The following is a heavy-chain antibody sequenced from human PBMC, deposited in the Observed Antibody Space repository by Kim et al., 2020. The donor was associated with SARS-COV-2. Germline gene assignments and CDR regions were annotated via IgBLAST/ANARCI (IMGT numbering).Heavy chain of an antibody. Sequence: GGSLRLSCAASGFTFSNYGMHWVRQAPGKGLEWVALIWYDGSNKYYADSVKGRFTISRDNSKNTLYLQMNSLRAEDTAVYYCARAPSKIAAAGKHYYYDMDVWGQGTTVTVSS. J-gene: IGHJ6*02. D-gene: IGHD6-13*01. CDR1: GFTFSNYG. V-gene: IGHV3-33*01. CDR2: IWYDGSNK. CDR3: ARAPSKIAAAGKHYYYDMDV.